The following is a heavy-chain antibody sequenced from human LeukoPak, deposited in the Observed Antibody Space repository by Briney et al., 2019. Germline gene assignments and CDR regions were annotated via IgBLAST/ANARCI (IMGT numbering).Heavy chain of an antibody. Sequence: GGSLRLSCAASGFTFSSYAMSWVRQAPGKGLEWVSAISGSGGSTYYADSVKGRFTISRDNSKNTLYLQMNSLRAEDTAVYYCAKGRRRGSITIFGVVLDYWGQGTLVTVSS. CDR2: ISGSGGST. CDR3: AKGRRRGSITIFGVVLDY. CDR1: GFTFSSYA. D-gene: IGHD3-3*01. J-gene: IGHJ4*02. V-gene: IGHV3-23*01.